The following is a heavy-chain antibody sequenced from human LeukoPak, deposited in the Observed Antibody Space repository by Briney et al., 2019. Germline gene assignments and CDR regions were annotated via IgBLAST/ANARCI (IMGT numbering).Heavy chain of an antibody. CDR1: GFTFSSYA. J-gene: IGHJ3*02. D-gene: IGHD1-26*01. Sequence: GGSLRLSCAASGFTFSSYAMSWVRQAPGKGLEWVSVISGSGGSTYYADSVKGRFTISRDNSKNSLYLQMNSLRADDTAVYFCATDHLRVGATGASDTWGQGTMVTVSS. CDR2: ISGSGGST. CDR3: ATDHLRVGATGASDT. V-gene: IGHV3-23*01.